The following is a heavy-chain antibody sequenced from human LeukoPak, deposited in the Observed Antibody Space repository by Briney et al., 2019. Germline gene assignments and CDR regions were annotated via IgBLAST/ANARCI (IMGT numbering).Heavy chain of an antibody. Sequence: PSETLSLTCTVSGGSINNYYWSWIRQPPGKGLEWIGYIYHSGSTNYNPSLKSRVTISVDTSKNQFSLKLSSVTAADTAVYYCAGRYGDYYYYGMDVWGQGTTVTVSS. J-gene: IGHJ6*02. CDR1: GGSINNYY. V-gene: IGHV4-59*08. CDR3: AGRYGDYYYYGMDV. CDR2: IYHSGST. D-gene: IGHD4-17*01.